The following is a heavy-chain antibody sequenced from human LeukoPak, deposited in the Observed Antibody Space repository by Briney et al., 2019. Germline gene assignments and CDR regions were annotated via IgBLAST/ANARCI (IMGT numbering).Heavy chain of an antibody. CDR1: GYTFTGYY. CDR3: AGNGGYSYGYIY. J-gene: IGHJ4*02. V-gene: IGHV1-2*02. CDR2: INPNSGGT. Sequence: ASVKVSCKASGYTFTGYYMHWVRQAPGQGLEWMGWINPNSGGTNYARKFQGRVTMTRDTSISTAYMELSRLRSDDTAVYYCAGNGGYSYGYIYWGQGTLVTVSS. D-gene: IGHD5-18*01.